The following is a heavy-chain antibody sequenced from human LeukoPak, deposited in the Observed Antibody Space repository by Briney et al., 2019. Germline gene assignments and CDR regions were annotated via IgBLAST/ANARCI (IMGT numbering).Heavy chain of an antibody. CDR1: GYTLTELS. Sequence: SVKVSCKVSGYTLTELSMHWVRQAPGKGLEWMGGFDPEDGETIYAQKFQGRVTMTEDTSTDTAYMELRSLRSEDTAVYYCATKRSSGPNWFDPWGQGTLVTVSS. CDR2: FDPEDGET. D-gene: IGHD6-19*01. V-gene: IGHV1-24*01. J-gene: IGHJ5*02. CDR3: ATKRSSGPNWFDP.